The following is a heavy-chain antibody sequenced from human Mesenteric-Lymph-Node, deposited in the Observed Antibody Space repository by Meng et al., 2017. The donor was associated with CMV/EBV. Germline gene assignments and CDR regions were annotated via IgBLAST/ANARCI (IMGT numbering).Heavy chain of an antibody. J-gene: IGHJ3*02. D-gene: IGHD6-6*01. V-gene: IGHV3-21*01. CDR2: ISTSGSRI. CDR1: GFTLSDYS. Sequence: GESLKISCAASGFTLSDYSINWVRQAPGKGLEWVSSISTSGSRIYYADSVKGRFTISRDNAKNSLYLQMKSLRAEDTAVYYCATEYSSSSGRAFDIWGQGKMVTVSS. CDR3: ATEYSSSSGRAFDI.